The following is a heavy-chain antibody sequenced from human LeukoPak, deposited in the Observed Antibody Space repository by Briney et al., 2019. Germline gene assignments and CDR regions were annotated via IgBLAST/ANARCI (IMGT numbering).Heavy chain of an antibody. J-gene: IGHJ4*02. V-gene: IGHV4-59*01. Sequence: SETLSLTCTVSGASISSYYWSWIRQPPGKGLEWIGYISYSGSTNYNPSLKSRVTISVDTSKDQFSLKLSSVTAADTAVYYCARSGGRDGYNFDYWGQGTLVTVSS. CDR3: ARSGGRDGYNFDY. D-gene: IGHD5-24*01. CDR2: ISYSGST. CDR1: GASISSYY.